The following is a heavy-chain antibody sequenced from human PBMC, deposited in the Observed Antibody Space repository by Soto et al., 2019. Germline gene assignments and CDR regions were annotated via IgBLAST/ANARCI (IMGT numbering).Heavy chain of an antibody. CDR2: ISGSGGNT. CDR3: AKGKSSNYVSHAFDV. CDR1: GFTFSSYA. Sequence: EVQLLESGGGLGQPGGSLRLSCAASGFTFSSYAMNWVRQAPGKGLEWVSTISGSGGNTYYADSVKGRFTISRDNSKNTLYLQMSSLRGEDTAVYYCAKGKSSNYVSHAFDVWGQGTMVTVSS. J-gene: IGHJ3*01. V-gene: IGHV3-23*01. D-gene: IGHD3-10*02.